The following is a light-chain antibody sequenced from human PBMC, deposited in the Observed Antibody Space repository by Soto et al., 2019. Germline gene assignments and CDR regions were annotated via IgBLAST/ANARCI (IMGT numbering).Light chain of an antibody. CDR1: ISNIGKDT. Sequence: QSVLTQPPSVSGTPGLRVNISCSGGISNIGKDTVNWYQQLPGTAPKLLMFNDDKRPSGVPDRFSGSRSGTSASLAISGLQSDDAAVYFCSNWDDSLNGWVFGGATKVNVL. CDR3: SNWDDSLNGWV. CDR2: NDD. V-gene: IGLV1-44*01. J-gene: IGLJ3*02.